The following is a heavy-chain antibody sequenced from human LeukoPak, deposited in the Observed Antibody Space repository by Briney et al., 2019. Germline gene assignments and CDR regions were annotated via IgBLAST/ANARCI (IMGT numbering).Heavy chain of an antibody. Sequence: SETLSLTCTVSGGSISSSSYYWGWIRQPSGKGLEWIGSIYYSGSTYYNPSLKSRVTISVDTSKNQFSLKLSSVTAADTAVYYCARATRYSSSWYSQDAFDIWGQGTMVTVSS. J-gene: IGHJ3*02. CDR2: IYYSGST. V-gene: IGHV4-39*07. D-gene: IGHD6-13*01. CDR1: GGSISSSSYY. CDR3: ARATRYSSSWYSQDAFDI.